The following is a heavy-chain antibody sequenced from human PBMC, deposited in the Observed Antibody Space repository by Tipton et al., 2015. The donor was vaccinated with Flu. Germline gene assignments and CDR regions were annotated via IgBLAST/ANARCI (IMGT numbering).Heavy chain of an antibody. V-gene: IGHV4-30-4*01. CDR1: GGSINSDDYY. CDR2: INYSGNT. Sequence: TLSLTCSVSGGSINSDDYYWSWIRQPPGKGLEWIGYINYSGNTYYNPSLKSRVTISGDTSKKQISLKLSSVTAADTAVYYCARGEDYGSGSYSAFDIWGQGTMVSVSS. D-gene: IGHD3-10*01. CDR3: ARGEDYGSGSYSAFDI. J-gene: IGHJ3*02.